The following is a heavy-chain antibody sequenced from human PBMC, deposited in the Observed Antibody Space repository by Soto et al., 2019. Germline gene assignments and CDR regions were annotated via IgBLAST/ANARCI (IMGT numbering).Heavy chain of an antibody. Sequence: PGGPLSLSFAAPGFTFRAYALSWVRKAPGKGLEWVSAISGSGGSTYYADSVKGRFTISRDNSKNTLYLQMNSLRAEDTAVYYCAKDPSNVVGYFDYWGQGTLVTVSS. J-gene: IGHJ4*02. CDR2: ISGSGGST. CDR3: AKDPSNVVGYFDY. D-gene: IGHD4-4*01. CDR1: GFTFRAYA. V-gene: IGHV3-23*01.